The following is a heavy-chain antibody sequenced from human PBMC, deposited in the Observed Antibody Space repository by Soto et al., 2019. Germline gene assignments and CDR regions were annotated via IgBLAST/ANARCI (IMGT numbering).Heavy chain of an antibody. CDR1: GYAFTTYG. V-gene: IGHV1-18*01. J-gene: IGHJ4*02. CDR2: ISAHNGNT. Sequence: QVHLVQSGAEVKKPGASVKVSYKASGYAFTTYGITWVRQAPGQGLEWMGWISAHNGNTNYAQKRQGRVTVTRDTSTSSAYMELMSWSSGDTAVYYGVRGRYGDYWGQGAVVTVSS. D-gene: IGHD1-1*01. CDR3: VRGRYGDY.